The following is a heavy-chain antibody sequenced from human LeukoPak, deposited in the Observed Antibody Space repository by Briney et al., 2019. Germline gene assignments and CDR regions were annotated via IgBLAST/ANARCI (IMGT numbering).Heavy chain of an antibody. J-gene: IGHJ4*02. V-gene: IGHV3-7*03. CDR3: ARDFFPFDY. CDR1: GCTFSSYW. CDR2: IKQGGSEK. D-gene: IGHD2/OR15-2a*01. Sequence: PGGSLRLSCAASGCTFSSYWMSWVRQAPGKGLEWVANIKQGGSEKYYVDSVKGRFTISRDNAKNSLYLQMNSLRAEDTAVYYCARDFFPFDYWGQGTLVTVSS.